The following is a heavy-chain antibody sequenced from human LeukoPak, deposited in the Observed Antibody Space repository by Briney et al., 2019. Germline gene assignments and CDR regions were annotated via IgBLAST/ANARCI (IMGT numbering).Heavy chain of an antibody. V-gene: IGHV1-69*13. CDR2: IIPIFGTA. J-gene: IGHJ4*02. Sequence: SVKVSCKASGGTFSSYAISWVRQAPGQGLEWMGGIIPIFGTANYAQKFQGRVAITADESTSTAYMELSSLRSEDTAVYYCAGRWFRGRYYFDYWGQGTLVTVSS. D-gene: IGHD2-15*01. CDR1: GGTFSSYA. CDR3: AGRWFRGRYYFDY.